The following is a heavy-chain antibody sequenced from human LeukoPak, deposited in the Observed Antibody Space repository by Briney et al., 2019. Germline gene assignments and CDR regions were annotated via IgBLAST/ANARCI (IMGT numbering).Heavy chain of an antibody. Sequence: ASVKVSCKASGYTFTGYYMHWVRQAPGQGLEWMGRINPNSGGTNYAQKFQGRVTMTRDASISTAYMELSRLRSDGTAVYYCARFSPRIEQVGATVYWGQGTLVTVSS. CDR1: GYTFTGYY. V-gene: IGHV1-2*06. J-gene: IGHJ4*02. CDR3: ARFSPRIEQVGATVY. D-gene: IGHD1-26*01. CDR2: INPNSGGT.